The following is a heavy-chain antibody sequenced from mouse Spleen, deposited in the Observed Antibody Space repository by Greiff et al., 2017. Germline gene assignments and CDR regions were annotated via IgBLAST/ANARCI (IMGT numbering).Heavy chain of an antibody. CDR2: IYPGGGYT. D-gene: IGHD1-1*01. CDR3: ARSGLTTVVARGWYFDV. Sequence: VQLVESGAELVRPGTSVKMSCKASGYTFTNYWIGWAKQRPGHGLEWIGDIYPGGGYTNYNEKFKGKATLTADKSSSTAYMQFSSLTSEDSAIYYCARSGLTTVVARGWYFDVWGTGTTVTVSS. CDR1: GYTFTNYW. J-gene: IGHJ1*03. V-gene: IGHV1-63*01.